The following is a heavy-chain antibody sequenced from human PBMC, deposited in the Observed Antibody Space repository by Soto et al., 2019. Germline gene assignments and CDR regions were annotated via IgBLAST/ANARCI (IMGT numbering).Heavy chain of an antibody. CDR3: TTVGGSSSLEWYYLDY. CDR2: IKSKTDGGTT. V-gene: IGHV3-15*01. Sequence: LRLSCAASGFTFSNAWMSWVRQAPGKGLEWVGRIKSKTDGGTTDYAAPVKCRFTISRDDSKNTLYLQMNSLKTEHTAVCYCTTVGGSSSLEWYYLDYWGKRTLGTVAS. J-gene: IGHJ4*02. D-gene: IGHD2-15*01. CDR1: GFTFSNAW.